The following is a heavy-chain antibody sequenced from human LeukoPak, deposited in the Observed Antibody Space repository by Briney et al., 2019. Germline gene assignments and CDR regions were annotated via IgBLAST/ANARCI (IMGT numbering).Heavy chain of an antibody. Sequence: RASVKVSCKASGYIFTSYPIHWVRQAPGQRLEWMGWINTGNGNTKYSQRFEGRVTATTDTSAAAAYMELSSLRSEDTAVYYCARDRAMADYWGQGTLVTVSS. CDR2: INTGNGNT. D-gene: IGHD5-18*01. CDR1: GYIFTSYP. V-gene: IGHV1-3*04. CDR3: ARDRAMADY. J-gene: IGHJ4*02.